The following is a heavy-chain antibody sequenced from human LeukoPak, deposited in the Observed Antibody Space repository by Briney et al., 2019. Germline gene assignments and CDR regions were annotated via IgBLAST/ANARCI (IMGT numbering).Heavy chain of an antibody. CDR3: ARAMGIAVADDAFDI. Sequence: ASVKVSCKASGGTFSSYAISWVRQAPGQGLEWMGRIIPIFGTANYAQKFQGRVTITTDESTSTAYMELSSLRSEDTAVYYCARAMGIAVADDAFDIWGQGTMVTVSS. CDR2: IIPIFGTA. V-gene: IGHV1-69*05. D-gene: IGHD6-19*01. J-gene: IGHJ3*02. CDR1: GGTFSSYA.